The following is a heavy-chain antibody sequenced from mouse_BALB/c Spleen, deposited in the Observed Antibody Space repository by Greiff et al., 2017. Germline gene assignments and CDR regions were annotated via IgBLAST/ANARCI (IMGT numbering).Heavy chain of an antibody. CDR2: ISYDGSN. Sequence: EVQLQESGPGLVKPSQSLSLTCSVTGYSITSGYYWNWIRQFPGNKLEWMGYISYDGSNNYNPSLKNRISITRDTSKNQFFLKLNSVTTEDTATYYCARLDDYAAWFAYWGQGTLVTVSA. D-gene: IGHD2-4*01. V-gene: IGHV3-6*02. CDR1: GYSITSGYY. J-gene: IGHJ3*01. CDR3: ARLDDYAAWFAY.